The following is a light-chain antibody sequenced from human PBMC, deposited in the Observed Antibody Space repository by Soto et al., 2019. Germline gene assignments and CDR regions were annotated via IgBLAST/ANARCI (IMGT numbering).Light chain of an antibody. CDR1: QSVSSY. CDR3: QQRSNWT. V-gene: IGKV3-11*01. J-gene: IGKJ1*01. Sequence: EIVLTQSPATLSMSPGERATLSCRASQSVSSYLAWYQQKPGQAPRLLIYDASNRATGIPARFSGSGSGTDFTLTISILEPEDFAVYYCQQRSNWTFGQGTKVDIK. CDR2: DAS.